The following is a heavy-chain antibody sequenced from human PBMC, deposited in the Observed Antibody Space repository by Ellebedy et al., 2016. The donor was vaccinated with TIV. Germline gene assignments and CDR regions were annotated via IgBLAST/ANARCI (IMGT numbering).Heavy chain of an antibody. D-gene: IGHD1-14*01. CDR3: ARERPVVEAFDI. V-gene: IGHV1-69*13. CDR1: GYTFTGYY. CDR2: IIPIFGTA. J-gene: IGHJ3*02. Sequence: SVKVSCXASGYTFTGYYMHWVRQAPGQGLEWMGGIIPIFGTANYAQKFQGRVTITADESTSTAYMELSSLRSEDTAVYYCARERPVVEAFDIWGQGTMVTVSS.